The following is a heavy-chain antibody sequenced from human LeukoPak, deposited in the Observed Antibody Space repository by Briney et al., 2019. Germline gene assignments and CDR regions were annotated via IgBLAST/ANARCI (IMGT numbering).Heavy chain of an antibody. CDR1: GFTVSSNY. CDR3: ARMSGSGYYYLFDY. Sequence: GSLRLSCAASGFTVSSNYMSWVRRAPGKGLEWVSVIYSGGSTYYADSVKGRFTISRHNSKNTLYLQMNSLRAEDTAVYYCARMSGSGYYYLFDYWGQGTLVTVSS. CDR2: IYSGGST. V-gene: IGHV3-53*04. D-gene: IGHD3-22*01. J-gene: IGHJ4*02.